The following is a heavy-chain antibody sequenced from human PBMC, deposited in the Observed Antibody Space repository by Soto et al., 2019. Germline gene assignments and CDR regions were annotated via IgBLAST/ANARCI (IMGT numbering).Heavy chain of an antibody. V-gene: IGHV3-15*01. CDR2: IKSRADGGTT. CDR3: TAHLGEFFPLDY. D-gene: IGHD3-16*01. CDR1: GFSFSNAW. Sequence: EVQLVESGGDFVKPGGSLRVSCAVSGFSFSNAWMSWVRQAPGKGLEWVGRIKSRADGGTTDYTAPVKGRFTISRDDTKNTVVPQMNSLKTEDTAVYYFTAHLGEFFPLDYWGQRTLVTVSS. J-gene: IGHJ4*02.